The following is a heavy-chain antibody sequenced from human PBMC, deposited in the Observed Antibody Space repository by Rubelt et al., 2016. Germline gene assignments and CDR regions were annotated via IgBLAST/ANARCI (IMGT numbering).Heavy chain of an antibody. V-gene: IGHV4-39*01. CDR1: GGFIRNNSYY. CDR2: VYYSGRT. D-gene: IGHD3-16*01. CDR3: VTYAHNVGGSWFDP. Sequence: QLQLQESGPGLVKPSETLSLTCTVSGGFIRNNSYYWGWIRQPPGKGLEWIGSVYYSGRTSYSPSLKSRVTISVDTSKNQFCLKMTAVTAADTAVYDWVTYAHNVGGSWFDPWGRGTLVTVSS. J-gene: IGHJ5*02.